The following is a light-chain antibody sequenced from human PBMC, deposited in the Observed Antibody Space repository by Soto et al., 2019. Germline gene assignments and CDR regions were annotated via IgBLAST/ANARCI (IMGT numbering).Light chain of an antibody. CDR1: QSVSSN. Sequence: EIVMTQSPATLSVSPGERAALSCRASQSVSSNFAWYQQKPGQAPRLLIYGASTRATGIPARFSGSGSGTEFTRTISSLQSEDFAVYYCQQYNKWPYTFGQGTKVEIK. J-gene: IGKJ2*01. V-gene: IGKV3-15*01. CDR3: QQYNKWPYT. CDR2: GAS.